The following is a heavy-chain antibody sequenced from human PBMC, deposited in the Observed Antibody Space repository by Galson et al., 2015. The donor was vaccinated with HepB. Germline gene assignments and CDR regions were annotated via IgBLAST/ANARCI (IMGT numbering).Heavy chain of an antibody. V-gene: IGHV1-18*01. CDR2: ISAYNGNT. J-gene: IGHJ5*02. CDR1: GYTFTSYG. D-gene: IGHD6-19*01. CDR3: AREDYPYNVYSSAVRWFDP. Sequence: SVKVSCKASGYTFTSYGISWVRQAPGQGLEWMGWISAYNGNTNYAQKLQGRVTMTTDTSTSTAYMELRSLRSDDTAVYYCAREDYPYNVYSSAVRWFDPWGQGTLVTVSS.